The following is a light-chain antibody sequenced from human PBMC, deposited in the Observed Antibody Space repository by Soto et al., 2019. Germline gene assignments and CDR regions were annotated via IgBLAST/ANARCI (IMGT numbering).Light chain of an antibody. CDR1: QGIRSW. Sequence: DIQRTQSPSSVSASVGARVTITCRASQGIRSWLAWYQQRPGKAPKLLISAASSLQSAVPSRFSGSGSGTDFTLTISRLPPDDVATYYCQQYDSFPATFGGGTKVEIK. CDR2: AAS. V-gene: IGKV1D-12*01. J-gene: IGKJ4*01. CDR3: QQYDSFPAT.